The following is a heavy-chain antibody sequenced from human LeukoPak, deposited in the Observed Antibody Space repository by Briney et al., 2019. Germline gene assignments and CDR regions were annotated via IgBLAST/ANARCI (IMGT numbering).Heavy chain of an antibody. CDR2: IYYSGST. Sequence: SETLSLTCTVSGGSISSYYWSWIRQPPGKGLEWIGDIYYSGSTNYNPSLKSRVTISVDTSKNQFSLKLSSVTAADTAVYYCARVDCSSTGCPNWFDPWGQGTLVTVSS. J-gene: IGHJ5*02. CDR3: ARVDCSSTGCPNWFDP. D-gene: IGHD2-2*01. CDR1: GGSISSYY. V-gene: IGHV4-59*01.